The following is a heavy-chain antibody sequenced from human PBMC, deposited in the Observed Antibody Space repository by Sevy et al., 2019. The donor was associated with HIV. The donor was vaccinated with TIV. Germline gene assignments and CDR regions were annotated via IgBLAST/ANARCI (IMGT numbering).Heavy chain of an antibody. CDR1: EFMFSTYA. D-gene: IGHD6-19*01. CDR3: ARDAGYSTDWYPSDY. CDR2: ISYDGSRH. J-gene: IGHJ4*02. V-gene: IGHV3-30-3*01. Sequence: GGSLRLSCAASEFMFSTYAMHWVRQAQGKGLEWVAVISYDGSRHYYADSVKGRFTISRDNSKNTLFLQMNSLRLEDTAFYYCARDAGYSTDWYPSDYWGQGTLVTVSS.